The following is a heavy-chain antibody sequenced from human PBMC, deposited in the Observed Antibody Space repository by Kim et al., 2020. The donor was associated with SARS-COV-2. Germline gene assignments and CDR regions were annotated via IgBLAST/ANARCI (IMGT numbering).Heavy chain of an antibody. CDR3: AREEVLWCGDV. V-gene: IGHV4-34*01. CDR2: T. Sequence: TNHNPSLKSRVTISVATSKNQFSRKLSSVTAAETAVYYGAREEVLWCGDVWGQGTTVTVSS. J-gene: IGHJ6*02. D-gene: IGHD3-10*01.